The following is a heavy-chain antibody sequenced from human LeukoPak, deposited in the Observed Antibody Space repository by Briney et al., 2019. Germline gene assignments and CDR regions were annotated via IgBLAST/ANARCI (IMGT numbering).Heavy chain of an antibody. J-gene: IGHJ5*02. V-gene: IGHV4-59*01. CDR3: ARGPTSNRFDP. Sequence: PSETLSLTCTVSGGSISSYYWSWIRQPPGRGLEWIGYISYSGSTNYNPSLRSRVTISVDTSKNRFSLRLSSVTAADTAVYYCARGPTSNRFDPWGQGTLVTVSS. CDR1: GGSISSYY. CDR2: ISYSGST.